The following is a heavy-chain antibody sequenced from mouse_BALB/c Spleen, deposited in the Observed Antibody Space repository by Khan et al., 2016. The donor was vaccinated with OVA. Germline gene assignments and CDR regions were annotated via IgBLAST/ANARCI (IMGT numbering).Heavy chain of an antibody. CDR1: GYSFTGYW. CDR2: IYPGISDT. CDR3: TRAYDSYYVDY. J-gene: IGHJ2*01. Sequence: EVQLQQSGTVLARPGASVKMSCKASGYSFTGYWMHWVKQRPGLGLEWIGAIYPGISDTRYNQKFKGKAKLTAVTSATTAYMELSSLTNEDSAFYYCTRAYDSYYVDYWGQGTLLTVSS. V-gene: IGHV1-5*01. D-gene: IGHD2-4*01.